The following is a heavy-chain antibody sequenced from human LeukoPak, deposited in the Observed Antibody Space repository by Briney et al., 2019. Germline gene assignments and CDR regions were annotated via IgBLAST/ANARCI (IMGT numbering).Heavy chain of an antibody. J-gene: IGHJ4*02. D-gene: IGHD2-21*02. CDR3: ASSNCGGYCYASYNPGGFDY. CDR1: GYTFTSYD. V-gene: IGHV1-8*01. CDR2: MNPNSGNT. Sequence: GASVKVSCKASGYTFTSYDINWVRQATGQGLEWMGWMNPNSGNTGYAQKFQGRVTMTRNTSISTAYMELSSLRSEDTAVYYCASSNCGGYCYASYNPGGFDYWGQGTLVTVSS.